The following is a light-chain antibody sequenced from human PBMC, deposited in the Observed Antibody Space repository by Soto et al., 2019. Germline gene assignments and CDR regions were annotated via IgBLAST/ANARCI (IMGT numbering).Light chain of an antibody. CDR3: HQRSNWWT. V-gene: IGKV3D-20*02. CDR2: GAS. Sequence: EIVLTQSPGTLSLSPGERATLSCRASQSVSSSYLAWYQQKPGQAPRLLIYGASSRATGIPARFSGSGSGTDFTLTISSLEPEDSAVYYCHQRSNWWTFGQGTKVDIK. CDR1: QSVSSSY. J-gene: IGKJ1*01.